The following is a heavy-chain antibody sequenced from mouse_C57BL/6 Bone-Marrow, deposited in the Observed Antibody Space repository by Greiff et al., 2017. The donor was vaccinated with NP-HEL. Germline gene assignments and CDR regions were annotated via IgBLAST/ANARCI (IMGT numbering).Heavy chain of an antibody. CDR3: AREVNYYGTRGFAY. J-gene: IGHJ3*01. CDR1: GYTFTSYW. Sequence: QVQLQQPGAELVKPGASVKLSCKASGYTFTSYWMQWVKQRPGQGLEWIGEIDPSDSYTNYNQKFEGKATLTVDTSSSTAYLQLSSLTSEDSAVYYCAREVNYYGTRGFAYWGQGTLVTVSA. V-gene: IGHV1-50*01. D-gene: IGHD1-1*01. CDR2: IDPSDSYT.